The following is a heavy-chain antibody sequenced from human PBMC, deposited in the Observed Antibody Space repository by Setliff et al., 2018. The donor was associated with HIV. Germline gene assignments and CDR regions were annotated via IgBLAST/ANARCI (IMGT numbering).Heavy chain of an antibody. CDR3: ARGAWYTSGWYSSRYMDV. J-gene: IGHJ6*03. Sequence: ASVKVSCKASGYTFTSYDINWVRQATGQGLEWMGWMNPNSGNTGYAQKFQGRVTMTRNTSISTAYMELSSLRSEDTAVYYCARGAWYTSGWYSSRYMDVWGKGTRSPSP. CDR2: MNPNSGNT. D-gene: IGHD6-19*01. CDR1: GYTFTSYD. V-gene: IGHV1-8*02.